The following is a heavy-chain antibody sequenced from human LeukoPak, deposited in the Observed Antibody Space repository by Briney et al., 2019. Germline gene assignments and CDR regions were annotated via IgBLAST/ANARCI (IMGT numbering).Heavy chain of an antibody. Sequence: ASVKVSCKASGYTFTSYYMHWVRQAPGQGLEWMGLINPSGGSTSYAQKFQGRVTMTRDTSTSTVYMELSSLRSEDTAVYYCARDRCTNGVCYLLEGWGQGTLVTVSS. J-gene: IGHJ4*02. V-gene: IGHV1-46*01. CDR2: INPSGGST. CDR3: ARDRCTNGVCYLLEG. CDR1: GYTFTSYY. D-gene: IGHD2-8*01.